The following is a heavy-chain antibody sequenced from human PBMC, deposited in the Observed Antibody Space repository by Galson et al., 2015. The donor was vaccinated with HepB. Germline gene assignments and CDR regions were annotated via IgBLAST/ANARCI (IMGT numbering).Heavy chain of an antibody. J-gene: IGHJ4*02. CDR1: GFTFNIYA. CDR2: ISASDGNT. D-gene: IGHD1-26*01. CDR3: AKGFSGTYLADFDY. Sequence: SLRLSCAASGFTFNIYAMTWVRQAPGQGLEWVSSISASDGNTYYADSVKGRFTISRDNSRNTVYLQMSSLRAEDTAVYYCAKGFSGTYLADFDYWGQGTLVTVSS. V-gene: IGHV3-23*01.